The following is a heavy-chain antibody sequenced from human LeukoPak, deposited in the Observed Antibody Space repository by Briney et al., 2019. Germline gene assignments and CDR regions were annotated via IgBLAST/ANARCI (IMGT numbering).Heavy chain of an antibody. CDR2: IRSKAYGGTT. Sequence: GGSLRLSCTASGFTFGDYAMSWFRQAPGKGLEWAGFIRSKAYGGTTEYAASVKGRFTISRDDSKSIAYLQMNSLKTEDTAVYYCTRYDYGDYPLFDYWGQGTLVTVSS. CDR1: GFTFGDYA. J-gene: IGHJ4*02. D-gene: IGHD4-17*01. V-gene: IGHV3-49*03. CDR3: TRYDYGDYPLFDY.